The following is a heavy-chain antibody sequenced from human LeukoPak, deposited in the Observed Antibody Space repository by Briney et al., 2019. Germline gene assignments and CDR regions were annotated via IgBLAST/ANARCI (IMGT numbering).Heavy chain of an antibody. Sequence: GRPLRLSCAASGFTFSSYGMHWVRQAPGKGLEWVAVIWYDGSNKYYAESVKGRFTISRDNSKNTLYLQMNSLRAEDTAVYYCARDRNGNYGRWGFDYWGQGTLVTVSS. CDR2: IWYDGSNK. J-gene: IGHJ4*02. D-gene: IGHD4-17*01. CDR1: GFTFSSYG. CDR3: ARDRNGNYGRWGFDY. V-gene: IGHV3-33*01.